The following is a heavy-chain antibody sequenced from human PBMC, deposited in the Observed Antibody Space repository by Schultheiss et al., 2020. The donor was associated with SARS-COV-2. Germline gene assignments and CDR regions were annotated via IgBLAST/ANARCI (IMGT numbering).Heavy chain of an antibody. CDR3: ARIRRYSSGWYENKYYYYGMDV. Sequence: SGPTLVKPTQTLTLTCSFSGFSLSTSGVTVGWIRQPPGKALEWLARIDWDDDKYYSTSLKTRLTISKDTSKNQVVLTMTNMDPVDTATYYCARIRRYSSGWYENKYYYYGMDVWGQGTTVTVSS. CDR2: IDWDDDK. J-gene: IGHJ6*02. D-gene: IGHD6-19*01. CDR1: GFSLSTSGVT. V-gene: IGHV2-70*11.